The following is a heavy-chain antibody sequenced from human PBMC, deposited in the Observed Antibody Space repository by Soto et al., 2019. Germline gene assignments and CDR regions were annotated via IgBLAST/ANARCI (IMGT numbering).Heavy chain of an antibody. J-gene: IGHJ4*02. D-gene: IGHD6-6*01. Sequence: EVQLLESGGGLVQPGESLRLSCAASGFTFSSYAMSWVRQAPGKGLEWVSVISGSDDSTYYADSVKGRFTISRDNSKTTLYLKINTLRAGDTAVYYCAKRSSSPTFDYWGQGPLVTVPS. CDR1: GFTFSSYA. CDR2: ISGSDDST. V-gene: IGHV3-23*01. CDR3: AKRSSSPTFDY.